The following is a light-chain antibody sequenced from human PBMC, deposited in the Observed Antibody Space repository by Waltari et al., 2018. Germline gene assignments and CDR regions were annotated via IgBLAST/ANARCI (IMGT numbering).Light chain of an antibody. CDR3: CSYAGSSTFV. CDR2: EGS. CDR1: SSDVASYNL. Sequence: QSALTQPASVSWSPGPSITISCTGTSSDVASYNLFSWYQQHPGKAPKLMIYEGSKRPSGVSNRFSGSKSGNTASLTISGLQAEDEADYYCCSYAGSSTFVFGTGTKVTVL. V-gene: IGLV2-23*03. J-gene: IGLJ1*01.